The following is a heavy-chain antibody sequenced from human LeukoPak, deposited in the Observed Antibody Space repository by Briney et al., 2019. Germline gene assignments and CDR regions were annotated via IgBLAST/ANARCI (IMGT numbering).Heavy chain of an antibody. V-gene: IGHV3-53*01. Sequence: GGSLRLSCAASGFTVSSNYMSWVRQAPGKGLEWVSVIYSGGSTYYAASVKGRFTISRDNSKNTLYLQMNSLRAEDTAVYYCARGPTYYDILTGYEAFDIWGQGTMVTVSS. CDR2: IYSGGST. J-gene: IGHJ3*02. CDR3: ARGPTYYDILTGYEAFDI. D-gene: IGHD3-9*01. CDR1: GFTVSSNY.